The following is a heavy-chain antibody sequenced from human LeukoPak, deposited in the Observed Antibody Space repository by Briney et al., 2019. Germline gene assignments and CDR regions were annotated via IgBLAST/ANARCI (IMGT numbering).Heavy chain of an antibody. D-gene: IGHD3-16*01. CDR1: GSTFTSYD. V-gene: IGHV1-8*01. Sequence: ASVKVSCKASGSTFTSYDINWVRQATGQGLEWMGWMNPNSDNTGYAQKFLGRVSMTRNTSISTAYMELSSLRSEDTAVYYCARGGGSGYYAFDYWGQGTLVTVSS. CDR3: ARGGGSGYYAFDY. J-gene: IGHJ4*02. CDR2: MNPNSDNT.